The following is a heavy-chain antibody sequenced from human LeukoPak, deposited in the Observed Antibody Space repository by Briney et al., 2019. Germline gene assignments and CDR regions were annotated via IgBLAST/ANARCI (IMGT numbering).Heavy chain of an antibody. CDR3: AKDLWGGRQSSSSTPDY. CDR2: ISYDGSNK. V-gene: IGHV3-30*18. D-gene: IGHD6-13*01. CDR1: GFTFSSYG. Sequence: GGSLRLSCAASGFTFSSYGMHWVRQAPGKGLEWVAVISYDGSNKYYADSVKGRFTISRDNSKNTLYLQMNSLRAEDTAVYYCAKDLWGGRQSSSSTPDYWGQGILVTVSS. J-gene: IGHJ4*02.